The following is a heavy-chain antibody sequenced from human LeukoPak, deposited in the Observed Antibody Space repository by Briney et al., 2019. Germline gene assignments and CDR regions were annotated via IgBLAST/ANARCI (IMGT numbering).Heavy chain of an antibody. Sequence: GGSLRLSCAASGFTFDNYGMSWVRQAPWRGLEWVSGINWNGGSTGYADSVKGRFTISRDKAKNSLYLQMNSLRAEDTALYYCAREISGRFDYWGQGTLVTVSS. J-gene: IGHJ4*02. D-gene: IGHD6-19*01. CDR3: AREISGRFDY. CDR2: INWNGGST. V-gene: IGHV3-20*04. CDR1: GFTFDNYG.